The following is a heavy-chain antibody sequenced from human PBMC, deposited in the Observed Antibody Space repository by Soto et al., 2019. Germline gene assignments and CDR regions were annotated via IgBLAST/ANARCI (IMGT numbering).Heavy chain of an antibody. D-gene: IGHD5-12*01. CDR1: GGSISSSNW. Sequence: SETLSLTCAVSGGSISSSNWLSWVRQPPWKGLEWIGEIYHSGSTNYNPSLKSRVTISVDKSKNQFSLKLSSVTAADTAVYYCARAKMVATIQGAFDIWGQGTMVTVSS. CDR3: ARAKMVATIQGAFDI. V-gene: IGHV4-4*02. CDR2: IYHSGST. J-gene: IGHJ3*02.